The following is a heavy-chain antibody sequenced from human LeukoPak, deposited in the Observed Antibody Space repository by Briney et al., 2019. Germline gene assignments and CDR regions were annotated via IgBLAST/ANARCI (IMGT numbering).Heavy chain of an antibody. Sequence: GGSLRLSCAASGFTFSTYGMSWVRQAPGKGLEWVSAISGSGGSTYYADSVKGRFTISRDNSKNTLYLQMNSLRAEDTAVYYCAKRDIVVVPAAFYYGMDVWGQGTTVTVSS. D-gene: IGHD2-2*01. V-gene: IGHV3-23*01. J-gene: IGHJ6*02. CDR2: ISGSGGST. CDR1: GFTFSTYG. CDR3: AKRDIVVVPAAFYYGMDV.